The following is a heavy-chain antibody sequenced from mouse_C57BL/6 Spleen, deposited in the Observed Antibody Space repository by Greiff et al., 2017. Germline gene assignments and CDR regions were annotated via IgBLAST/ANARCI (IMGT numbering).Heavy chain of an antibody. D-gene: IGHD2-1*01. J-gene: IGHJ2*01. CDR1: GYTFTDYE. Sequence: VQLQQSGAELVRPGASVTLSCKASGYTFTDYEMHWVKQTPVHGLEWIGAIDPETGGTAYNQKFKGKAILTADKSSSTAYMELRSLTSEDSAVYYCKEYGNYDYWGQGTTHTVSS. CDR3: KEYGNYDY. V-gene: IGHV1-15*01. CDR2: IDPETGGT.